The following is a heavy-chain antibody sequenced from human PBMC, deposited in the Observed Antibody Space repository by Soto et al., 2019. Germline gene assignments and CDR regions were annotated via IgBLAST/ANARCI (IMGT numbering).Heavy chain of an antibody. V-gene: IGHV3-33*01. CDR3: ARGRRETKYYFDY. J-gene: IGHJ4*02. Sequence: LRPSCAASGLTFSSYGVHLVRQAPGKGLEWVAVIWYDGSNKYYSHSVKGRFTISRDNAKNTLYLQMNSLRAEDTAVHYCARGRRETKYYFDYWRQRSLDTVSS. CDR1: GLTFSSYG. CDR2: IWYDGSNK. D-gene: IGHD1-26*01.